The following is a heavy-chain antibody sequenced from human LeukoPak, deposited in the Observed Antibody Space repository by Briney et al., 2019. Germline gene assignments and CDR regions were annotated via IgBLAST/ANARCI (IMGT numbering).Heavy chain of an antibody. J-gene: IGHJ4*02. CDR2: ISGSGATT. V-gene: IGHV3-23*01. CDR3: AKDKATVAAKGPFDY. D-gene: IGHD2-15*01. CDR1: EFIFSYYA. Sequence: GGSLRLSCAASEFIFSYYAMTWVRQAPGKGLEGVSSISGSGATTYYADSVKGRFTISRDNSKNTLFLQFNSVRAEDTAVYYCAKDKATVAAKGPFDYWGQGTLVTVSS.